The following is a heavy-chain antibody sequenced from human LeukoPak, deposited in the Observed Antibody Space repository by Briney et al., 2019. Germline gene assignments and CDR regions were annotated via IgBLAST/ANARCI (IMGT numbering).Heavy chain of an antibody. V-gene: IGHV1-2*02. J-gene: IGHJ4*02. CDR1: GYTFTDYY. Sequence: AASVKVSCKASGYTFTDYYMHWVRQAPGQGLEWMGWINPRSGGTDHAQKFQGRVTMTRDTSISTAYMELSRLRSDDTAVYYCARDMDSGPDFFDYWGLGTLVTVSS. CDR3: ARDMDSGPDFFDY. D-gene: IGHD1-26*01. CDR2: INPRSGGT.